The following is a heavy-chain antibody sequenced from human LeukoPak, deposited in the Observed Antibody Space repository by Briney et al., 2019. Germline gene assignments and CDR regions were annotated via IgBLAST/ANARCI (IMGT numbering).Heavy chain of an antibody. CDR3: ARDCSGGSCYSDY. CDR2: FDPEDGET. Sequence: ASVKVSCKVSGYTLTELSMYWVRQAPGKGLEWMGGFDPEDGETNYAQKFQGRVTMTRDTSTSTVYMELSSLRSEDTAVYYCARDCSGGSCYSDYWGQGTLVTVSS. V-gene: IGHV1-24*01. D-gene: IGHD2-15*01. CDR1: GYTLTELS. J-gene: IGHJ4*02.